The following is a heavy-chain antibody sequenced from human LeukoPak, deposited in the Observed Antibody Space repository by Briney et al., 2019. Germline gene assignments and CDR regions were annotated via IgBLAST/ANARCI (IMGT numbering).Heavy chain of an antibody. Sequence: GASVKVSCKASGYTFTSYDINWVRQATGQGLEWMGWMNPNSGNTGYAQKFQGRVTMTRDTSTSTVYMELSSLRSEDTAVYYCARGRNYYDSSGYYYEGDAFDIWGQGTMVTVSS. CDR3: ARGRNYYDSSGYYYEGDAFDI. D-gene: IGHD3-22*01. CDR1: GYTFTSYD. V-gene: IGHV1-8*02. CDR2: MNPNSGNT. J-gene: IGHJ3*02.